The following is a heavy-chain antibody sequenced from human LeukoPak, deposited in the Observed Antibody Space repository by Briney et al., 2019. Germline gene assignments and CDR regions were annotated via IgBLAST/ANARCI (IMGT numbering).Heavy chain of an antibody. V-gene: IGHV3-30*04. J-gene: IGHJ5*02. CDR3: ARGPSYSNSWYRWFDP. CDR1: GFSFSSYT. Sequence: GRSLRLSCGASGFSFSSYTLPWVRQAPGKGLEWVAVISYDGSNKYYADSVKGRFTISRDNSKNTLYLQLNNLKTEDTAVYYCARGPSYSNSWYRWFDPWGQGTLVTVSS. D-gene: IGHD6-13*01. CDR2: ISYDGSNK.